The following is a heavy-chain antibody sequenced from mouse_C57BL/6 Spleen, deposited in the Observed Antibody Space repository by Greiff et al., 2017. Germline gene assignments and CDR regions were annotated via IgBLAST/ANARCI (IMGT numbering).Heavy chain of an antibody. Sequence: EVMLVESGGGLVKPGGSLKLSCAASGFTFSDYGMHWVRQAPEKGLEWVAYISSGSSTIYYADKVKGRFTISRDNAKNTLFLQMTSLRSEDTAMYYGARHGADARYFGVWGTGTTVTVSS. CDR1: GFTFSDYG. D-gene: IGHD1-1*01. CDR2: ISSGSSTI. V-gene: IGHV5-17*01. J-gene: IGHJ1*03. CDR3: ARHGADARYFGV.